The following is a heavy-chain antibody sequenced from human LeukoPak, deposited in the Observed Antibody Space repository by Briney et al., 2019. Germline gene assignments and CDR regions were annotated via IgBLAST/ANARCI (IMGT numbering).Heavy chain of an antibody. V-gene: IGHV3-21*04. CDR1: GFSFSTYS. CDR3: AKFDYGDATKRRTVDC. D-gene: IGHD4-17*01. CDR2: IGSSGSHI. J-gene: IGHJ4*02. Sequence: GGSLRLSCAASGFSFSTYSMNWVRQAPGKGLEWVSIIGSSGSHIYYADSMKGRFTISRDNAKNSLFLQMNSLRAEDTTIYYCAKFDYGDATKRRTVDCWGQGTLVTVSS.